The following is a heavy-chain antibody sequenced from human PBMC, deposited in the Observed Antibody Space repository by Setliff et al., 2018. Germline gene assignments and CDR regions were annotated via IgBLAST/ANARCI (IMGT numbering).Heavy chain of an antibody. CDR3: ARDRLRTGTTGWFDP. J-gene: IGHJ5*02. D-gene: IGHD1-7*01. Sequence: PSETLSLTCTVSGGSISSSSYYWGWIRQPPGKGLEWIGSIYYSGSTNYNPSLKSRVTISVDTSKNQFSLKLSSVTAADTAVYYCARDRLRTGTTGWFDPWGQGTLVTVSS. V-gene: IGHV4-39*07. CDR2: IYYSGST. CDR1: GGSISSSSYY.